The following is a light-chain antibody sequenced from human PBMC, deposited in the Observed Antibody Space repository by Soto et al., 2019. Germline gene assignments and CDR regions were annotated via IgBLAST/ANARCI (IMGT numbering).Light chain of an antibody. CDR3: QQRTNSPPWT. J-gene: IGKJ1*01. CDR1: QNISTY. Sequence: EIVLTQSPATLSFSPGEGASLSCRASQNISTYLAWYQQRPGQVPRLLIYGVSKRAPAIPPRFSGSGSGTDFTLIVSGLEAEDFATYYCQQRTNSPPWTFDQGTRVELK. V-gene: IGKV3-11*01. CDR2: GVS.